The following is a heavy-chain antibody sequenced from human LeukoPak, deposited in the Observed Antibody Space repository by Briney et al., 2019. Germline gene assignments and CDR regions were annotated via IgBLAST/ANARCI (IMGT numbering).Heavy chain of an antibody. J-gene: IGHJ4*02. V-gene: IGHV4-61*01. CDR2: IYYRGST. CDR1: GGSVSSGSYY. D-gene: IGHD6-13*01. Sequence: PSETLSLTCTVSGGSVSSGSYYWSWIRQPPGKGLEWIGYIYYRGSTNYNPSLKSRVTISVDTSKNQFSLKLSSVTAADTAVYYCARGRSGIGYWGQGTLVTVSS. CDR3: ARGRSGIGY.